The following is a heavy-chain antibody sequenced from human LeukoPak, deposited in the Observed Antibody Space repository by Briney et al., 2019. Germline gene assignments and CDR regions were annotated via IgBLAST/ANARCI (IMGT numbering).Heavy chain of an antibody. Sequence: GGSLRLSCVGSGFTFRSHAMSWVRQAPEKGLEFVSGIYENGGTTYYADSVKGRFSISRDNSENTLYLQMDSLRGEDTAVYYCAKDFRIGYSAHFDYWGQGALVTVSS. CDR1: GFTFRSHA. CDR3: AKDFRIGYSAHFDY. D-gene: IGHD2-21*01. V-gene: IGHV3-23*01. J-gene: IGHJ4*02. CDR2: IYENGGTT.